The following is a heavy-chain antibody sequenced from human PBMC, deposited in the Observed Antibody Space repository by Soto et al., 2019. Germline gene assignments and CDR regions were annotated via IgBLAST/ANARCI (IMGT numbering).Heavy chain of an antibody. Sequence: EVLLDESGGGFVQPGGSLRLSCAASGFTVSNNYMTWVRQAPGKGLEWVSVIQGGGSISYADSVMDRFTISRDSSKNTVLLDMNSLRPEDTAVYFCARGEGSGSNALGDWGQGTLVTVSS. CDR3: ARGEGSGSNALGD. CDR2: IQGGGSI. J-gene: IGHJ4*02. CDR1: GFTVSNNY. D-gene: IGHD3-10*01. V-gene: IGHV3-66*01.